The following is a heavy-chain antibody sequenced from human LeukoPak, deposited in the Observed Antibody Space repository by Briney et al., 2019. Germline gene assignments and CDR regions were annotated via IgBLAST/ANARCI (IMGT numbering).Heavy chain of an antibody. CDR2: IYYSGST. V-gene: IGHV4-39*01. CDR1: GGSISSSSYY. CDR3: ARPALGVYSNYVFDY. D-gene: IGHD4-11*01. Sequence: KPSETLSLTCTVSGGSISSSSYYWGWIRQPPGKGLEWIGSIYYSGSTYYNPSLKSRVTISVDTSKNQFSLKLSSVTAADTAVYYCARPALGVYSNYVFDYWGQGTLVTVSS. J-gene: IGHJ4*02.